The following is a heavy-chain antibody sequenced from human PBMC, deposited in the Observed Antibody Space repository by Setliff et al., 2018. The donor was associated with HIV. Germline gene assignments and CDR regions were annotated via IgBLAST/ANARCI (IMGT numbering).Heavy chain of an antibody. CDR3: ARVETTVRGATYAMDV. Sequence: PSETLSLTCAVSGYSISRGYFWVWIRQPPGKGLEWIGNMYYSGSTNYNPSLKSRVTISVDTSKNQLSLNLTSVTAADTAVYYCARVETTVRGATYAMDVWGQGTTVTVSS. CDR2: MYYSGST. D-gene: IGHD3-10*01. CDR1: GYSISRGYF. V-gene: IGHV4-38-2*01. J-gene: IGHJ6*02.